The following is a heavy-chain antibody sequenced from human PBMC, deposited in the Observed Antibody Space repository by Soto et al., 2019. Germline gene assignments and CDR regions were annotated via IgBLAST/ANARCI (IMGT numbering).Heavy chain of an antibody. CDR3: AREGVHNYTEYYFDY. D-gene: IGHD3-10*01. V-gene: IGHV3-21*06. CDR1: GFTFIYYP. Sequence: PWGSLRLSCAASGFTFIYYPLHFFRRSPLKGLEWVSSISGIRDYIRYADSVKGRFTISRDNAKTSLYLQTNSLTAEDTAVYYCAREGVHNYTEYYFDYWGQGTLVTVSS. CDR2: ISGIRDYI. J-gene: IGHJ4*02.